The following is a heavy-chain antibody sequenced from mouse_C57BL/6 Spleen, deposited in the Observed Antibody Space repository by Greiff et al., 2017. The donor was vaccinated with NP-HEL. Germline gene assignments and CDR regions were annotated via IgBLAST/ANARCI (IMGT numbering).Heavy chain of an antibody. CDR1: GFNIKDYY. V-gene: IGHV14-1*01. D-gene: IGHD1-1*01. Sequence: EVQLQQSGAELVRPGASVKLSCTASGFNIKDYYMHWVKQRPEQGLEWIGRIDPEDGDTEYAPKFQGKATMTADTSSYTAYLQLSSLTSEDTAVYYCTTLFITTVVGENYFDYWGQGTTLTVSS. J-gene: IGHJ2*01. CDR2: IDPEDGDT. CDR3: TTLFITTVVGENYFDY.